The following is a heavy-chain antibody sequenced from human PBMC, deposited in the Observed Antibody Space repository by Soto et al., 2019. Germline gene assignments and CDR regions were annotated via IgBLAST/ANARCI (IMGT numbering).Heavy chain of an antibody. CDR2: ISAYNGNT. CDR3: ARDPQIFDH. Sequence: ASVKVSCKASGYTFTSYGISWVRQAPGQGLEWMGWISAYNGNTKYAQKFRGRITMTTDTSTSTAYMELRSLRSDDTAVYYCARDPQIFDHWGQGTLVTVSS. J-gene: IGHJ4*02. CDR1: GYTFTSYG. V-gene: IGHV1-18*04.